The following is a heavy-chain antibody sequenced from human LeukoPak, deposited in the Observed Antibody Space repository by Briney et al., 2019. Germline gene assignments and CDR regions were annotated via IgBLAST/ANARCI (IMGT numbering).Heavy chain of an antibody. CDR1: GFISSDYW. Sequence: GGSLRLSCAASGFISSDYWMHWVRQAPGKGLVWVSRLNSDGSSTIYADSVKGRFTISRDNAKNTLYLQMNSLRAEDTAVYYCARGLGGTGDHWGQGTLVTVSS. CDR2: LNSDGSST. D-gene: IGHD3-10*01. J-gene: IGHJ4*02. CDR3: ARGLGGTGDH. V-gene: IGHV3-74*01.